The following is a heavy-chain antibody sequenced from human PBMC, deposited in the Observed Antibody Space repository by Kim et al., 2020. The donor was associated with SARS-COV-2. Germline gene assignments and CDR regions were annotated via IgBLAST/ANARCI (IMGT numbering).Heavy chain of an antibody. CDR2: ISSDGSST. J-gene: IGHJ4*02. CDR3: AKELGGN. CDR1: GFTFSNYW. D-gene: IGHD3-10*01. Sequence: GGSLRLSCAASGFTFSNYWMHWVRQAPGKGLVWVSRISSDGSSTNYADSVKGRFTISRDNAKNTLYLQMNSLRAEDTAVYYCAKELGGNWGQGTLVTVSS. V-gene: IGHV3-74*01.